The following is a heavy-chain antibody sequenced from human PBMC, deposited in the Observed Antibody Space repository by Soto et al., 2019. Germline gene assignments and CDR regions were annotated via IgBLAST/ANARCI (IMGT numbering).Heavy chain of an antibody. J-gene: IGHJ4*02. CDR2: IWFDGSNK. CDR3: ATTGPY. CDR1: GCTFSSYG. V-gene: IGHV3-33*01. Sequence: QVQLVESGGGVVQPGRSLRLSCAASGCTFSSYGMHWVRQAPGKGLEWVAVIWFDGSNKFYADSVKGRFTISRDNSKNTVSLQMNSLRDEDSAAYYCATTGPYWGQGTLVTASS.